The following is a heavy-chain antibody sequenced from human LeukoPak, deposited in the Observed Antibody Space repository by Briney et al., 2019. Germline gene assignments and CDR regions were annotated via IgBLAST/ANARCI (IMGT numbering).Heavy chain of an antibody. J-gene: IGHJ4*02. Sequence: GGSLRLSCVASGFTFSTYSMNWVRQAPGKGLEWVSSISKSNSYIYYIDSVKGRFTISRDNAKNSLYMQMNSPRPEDTAVYYCAKDPPHSPFDYWGQGTLVTVSS. CDR2: ISKSNSYI. CDR1: GFTFSTYS. CDR3: AKDPPHSPFDY. V-gene: IGHV3-21*04.